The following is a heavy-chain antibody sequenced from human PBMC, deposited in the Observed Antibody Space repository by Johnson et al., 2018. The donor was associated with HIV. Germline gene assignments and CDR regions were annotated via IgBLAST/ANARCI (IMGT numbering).Heavy chain of an antibody. CDR1: GFTFADYA. D-gene: IGHD6-13*01. CDR2: INWNGGST. J-gene: IGHJ3*02. V-gene: IGHV3-20*04. CDR3: AGGEGYSPRAFDI. Sequence: VQLVESGGGVVRPGGSLRLSCAASGFTFADYAMSWVRQAPGKGLEWLSGINWNGGSTGYADSVKGRFIISRDNAKNSLYLQMNSLRAEETAVYYCAGGEGYSPRAFDIGGQGTMVTVSS.